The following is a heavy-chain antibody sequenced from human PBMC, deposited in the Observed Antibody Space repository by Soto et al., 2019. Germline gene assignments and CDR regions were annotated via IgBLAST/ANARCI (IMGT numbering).Heavy chain of an antibody. CDR3: ARLHYYGSGSYGGYYYGMDV. D-gene: IGHD3-10*01. Sequence: QVQLVQSGAEVKKPGASVMVSCKASGYTFTSYGISWVRQAPGQGLEWMGWISAYNGNTNYAQKLQGRVTMTTDTSTSTAYMELRSLRSDDTAVYYCARLHYYGSGSYGGYYYGMDVWGQGTTVTVSS. J-gene: IGHJ6*02. CDR2: ISAYNGNT. V-gene: IGHV1-18*01. CDR1: GYTFTSYG.